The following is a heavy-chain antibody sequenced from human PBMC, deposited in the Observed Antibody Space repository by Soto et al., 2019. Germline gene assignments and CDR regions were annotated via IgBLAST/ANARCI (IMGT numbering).Heavy chain of an antibody. J-gene: IGHJ5*02. CDR1: GFSCSSYK. D-gene: IGHD3-10*01. CDR3: ARVTNYYGSGSYAHNWFDP. CDR2: ISSSGSTI. Sequence: PRGSVRRSCADSGFSCSSYKMNWVRQAPGKGLEWVSYISSSGSTIYYADSVKGRFTISRDNAKNSLYLQMNSLRAEDTAVYYCARVTNYYGSGSYAHNWFDPWRQGTLVTVSS. V-gene: IGHV3-48*03.